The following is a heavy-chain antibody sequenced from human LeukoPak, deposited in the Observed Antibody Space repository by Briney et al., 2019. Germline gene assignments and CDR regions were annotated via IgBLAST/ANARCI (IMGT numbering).Heavy chain of an antibody. CDR2: FDPEDGES. CDR1: GYTLTELS. Sequence: ASVTVSCKVSGYTLTELSMHWVRQAPGKGLEWMGGFDPEDGESIYAQKFQGRVTMTEDTSTDTAYMELSSLRSEDTAVYYCATGPYIAAAGTGWFDPWGQGTLVTVSS. CDR3: ATGPYIAAAGTGWFDP. D-gene: IGHD6-13*01. V-gene: IGHV1-24*01. J-gene: IGHJ5*02.